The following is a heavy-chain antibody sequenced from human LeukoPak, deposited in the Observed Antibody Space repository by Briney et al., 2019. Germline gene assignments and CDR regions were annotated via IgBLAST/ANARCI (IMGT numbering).Heavy chain of an antibody. CDR1: GFTFSSYA. Sequence: GGSLRLSYAAPGFTFSSYAMSWVRQAPGKGLEWVSAISGSGGSTYYTDSVKGRFTISRDNSKNTLYLQMNSLRAEDTAVYYCAKVPYYYYYYMDVWGKGATVTVSS. V-gene: IGHV3-23*01. CDR3: AKVPYYYYYYMDV. J-gene: IGHJ6*03. CDR2: ISGSGGST.